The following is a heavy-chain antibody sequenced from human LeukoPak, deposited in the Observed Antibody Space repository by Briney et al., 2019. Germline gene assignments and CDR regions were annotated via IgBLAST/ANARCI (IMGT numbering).Heavy chain of an antibody. CDR2: IYSGGST. J-gene: IGHJ4*02. CDR3: AKMAWDGAYVAGY. D-gene: IGHD4-17*01. CDR1: GFTVSNSY. V-gene: IGHV3-53*01. Sequence: GGSLRLSCAASGFTVSNSYMCWVRQAPGKGLEWVSLIYSGGSTYYADSVKGRFTISRDNSKNTMHLQTNNLRAEDTAVYFCAKMAWDGAYVAGYWRQRALVTVSS.